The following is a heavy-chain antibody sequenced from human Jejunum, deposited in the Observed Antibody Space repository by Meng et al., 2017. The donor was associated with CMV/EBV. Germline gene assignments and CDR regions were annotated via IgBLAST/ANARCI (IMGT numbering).Heavy chain of an antibody. D-gene: IGHD3-16*02. Sequence: VSGGSFSDYYWTWIRQFPGKGLEWIGSVFYTGSTNYNPSLESRVSMSVDTSKKQFSLTLSAVTAADTAVYYCASHRYSAGYYSDYWAQGTRVTVSS. J-gene: IGHJ4*02. V-gene: IGHV4-59*13. CDR3: ASHRYSAGYYSDY. CDR1: GGSFSDYY. CDR2: VFYTGST.